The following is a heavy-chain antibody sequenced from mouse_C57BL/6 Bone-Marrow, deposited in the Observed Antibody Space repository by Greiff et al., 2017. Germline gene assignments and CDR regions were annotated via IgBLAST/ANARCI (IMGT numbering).Heavy chain of an antibody. CDR3: ARKMGITTPGYYAMDY. CDR2: ISDGGSYT. Sequence: EVKVEESGGGLVKPGGSLKLSCAASGFTFSSYAMSWVRQTPEKRLEWVATISDGGSYTYYPDNVKGRFTISRDNAKNNLYLQMSHLKSEDTAMYYCARKMGITTPGYYAMDYWGQGTSVTVSS. J-gene: IGHJ4*01. D-gene: IGHD2-4*01. V-gene: IGHV5-4*03. CDR1: GFTFSSYA.